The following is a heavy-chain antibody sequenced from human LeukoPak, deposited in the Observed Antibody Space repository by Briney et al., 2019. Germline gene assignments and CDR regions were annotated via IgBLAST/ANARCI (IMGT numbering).Heavy chain of an antibody. CDR1: GGSISSSSYY. CDR3: ARLGPLPWCFSIDV. CDR2: IYYSGNT. V-gene: IGHV4-39*01. Sequence: SETLSLTCIVSGGSISSSSYYWGWIRQPPGKGLEWIGSIYYSGNTYYNPSLKSRVTISVDTSKNQSKNQFSLKLRSVTAADTAVYYCARLGPLPWCFSIDVWGKGTTVTVSS. J-gene: IGHJ6*03. D-gene: IGHD4/OR15-4a*01.